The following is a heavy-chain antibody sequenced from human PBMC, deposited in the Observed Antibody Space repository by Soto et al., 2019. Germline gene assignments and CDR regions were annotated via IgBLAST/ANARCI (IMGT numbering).Heavy chain of an antibody. V-gene: IGHV1-18*01. Sequence: ASVKVSCKASGYTFTSYGISWVRQAPGQGLEWMGWISAYNGNTNYAQKLQGRVTMTTDTSTSTAYMELRSLRSDDTAVYYCARDSRGDGYNWSQYYYYGMDVWGQGTTVTVSS. J-gene: IGHJ6*02. CDR2: ISAYNGNT. D-gene: IGHD5-12*01. CDR3: ARDSRGDGYNWSQYYYYGMDV. CDR1: GYTFTSYG.